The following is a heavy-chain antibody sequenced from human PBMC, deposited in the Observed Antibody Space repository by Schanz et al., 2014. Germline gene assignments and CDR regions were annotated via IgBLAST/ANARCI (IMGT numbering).Heavy chain of an antibody. J-gene: IGHJ6*02. D-gene: IGHD3-3*01. CDR3: ARFLARYQYYGVDV. CDR2: INWSDGST. Sequence: EVQLVESGGGVVRPGGSLRLSCAASGFTFDDYAMSWVRQAPGKGLEWVSAINWSDGSTGYADSVKGRFTISRDNGKNSLYLQMNSLRAEDTAVYYCARFLARYQYYGVDVWGQGTTVIVSS. CDR1: GFTFDDYA. V-gene: IGHV3-20*04.